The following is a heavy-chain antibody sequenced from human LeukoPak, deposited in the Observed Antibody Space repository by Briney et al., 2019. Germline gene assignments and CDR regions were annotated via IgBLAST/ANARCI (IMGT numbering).Heavy chain of an antibody. D-gene: IGHD2/OR15-2a*01. J-gene: IGHJ3*02. V-gene: IGHV4-59*01. CDR2: IYYSGST. CDR3: ARGLSTDDAFDI. CDR1: GGSISSYY. Sequence: SETLSLTCTVSGGSISSYYWSWIRQPPGKGLEWIGYIYYSGSTNYNPSLKSRVTISVDTSKNQFSLKLSSVTAADTAVYYCARGLSTDDAFDIWGQGTMATVSS.